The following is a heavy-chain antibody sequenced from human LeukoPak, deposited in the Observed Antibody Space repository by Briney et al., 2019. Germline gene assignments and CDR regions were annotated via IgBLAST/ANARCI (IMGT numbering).Heavy chain of an antibody. Sequence: PGGSLRLSCAASGFSFSSYWMRWVRQAPGKGLVWVSRISSDGSIINYADSVKGRFTISRDNAKNTLYLQMNSLRVEDTAVYYCARPAVAGLRAGGYDYWGQGTLVTVSS. CDR2: ISSDGSII. D-gene: IGHD6-19*01. CDR3: ARPAVAGLRAGGYDY. V-gene: IGHV3-74*01. J-gene: IGHJ4*02. CDR1: GFSFSSYW.